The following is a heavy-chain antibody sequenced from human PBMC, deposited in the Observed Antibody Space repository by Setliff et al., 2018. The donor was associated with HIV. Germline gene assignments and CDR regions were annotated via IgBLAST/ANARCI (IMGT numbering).Heavy chain of an antibody. CDR1: GYTFTGYY. Sequence: ASVKVSCKASGYTFTGYYMHWVRQAPGQGLEWMGWINPNSGGTNYAQKFQGRVTMTRDTSISTAYMELSRLRSADTAVYYCATITVAGTGAFDIWGQGTMVTVSS. J-gene: IGHJ3*02. CDR3: ATITVAGTGAFDI. V-gene: IGHV1-2*02. D-gene: IGHD6-19*01. CDR2: INPNSGGT.